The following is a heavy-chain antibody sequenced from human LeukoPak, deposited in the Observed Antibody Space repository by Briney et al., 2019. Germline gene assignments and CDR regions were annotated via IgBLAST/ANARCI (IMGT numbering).Heavy chain of an antibody. Sequence: SETLSLTCTVSGGSISSYYWSWIRQPPGKGLEWIGYIYHSGSTNYNPSLKSRVTISVDTSKNQFSLKLSSVTAADTAVYYCARQASYSSSPLDYWGQGTLVTVSS. CDR1: GGSISSYY. CDR3: ARQASYSSSPLDY. V-gene: IGHV4-59*08. D-gene: IGHD6-13*01. J-gene: IGHJ4*02. CDR2: IYHSGST.